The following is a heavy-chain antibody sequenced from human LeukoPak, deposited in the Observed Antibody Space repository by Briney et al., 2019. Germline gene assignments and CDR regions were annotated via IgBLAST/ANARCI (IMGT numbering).Heavy chain of an antibody. D-gene: IGHD2-21*02. V-gene: IGHV4-34*01. Sequence: SETLSLTCAVYGGSFTGYYWTWIRQSPGKGLEWIGSIYYSGSTYYNPSLKSRVTISVDTSKNQFSLKLSSVTAADTAVYYCASFCGGDCYDAFDIWGQGTMVTVSS. CDR2: IYYSGST. J-gene: IGHJ3*02. CDR1: GGSFTGYY. CDR3: ASFCGGDCYDAFDI.